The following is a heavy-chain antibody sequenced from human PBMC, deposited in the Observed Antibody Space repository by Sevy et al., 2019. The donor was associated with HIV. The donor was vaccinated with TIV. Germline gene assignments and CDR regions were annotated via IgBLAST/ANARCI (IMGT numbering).Heavy chain of an antibody. Sequence: GGSLRLSCAASGFTISNYVMSWVRQAPGKGLEWVSGISGSGGSTYYADSVKGRFTISRDNSKNTLYLQMNSLRAEDTAVYYCAKDQLYDTSFFDYWGQGTLVTVSS. V-gene: IGHV3-23*01. CDR1: GFTISNYV. D-gene: IGHD3-22*01. CDR2: ISGSGGST. CDR3: AKDQLYDTSFFDY. J-gene: IGHJ4*02.